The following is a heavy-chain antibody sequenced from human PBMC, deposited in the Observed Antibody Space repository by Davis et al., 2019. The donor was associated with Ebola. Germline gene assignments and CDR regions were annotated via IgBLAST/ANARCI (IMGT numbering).Heavy chain of an antibody. D-gene: IGHD6-19*01. CDR1: GGSFSGYS. CDR3: ARGQQWLGDWFDP. CDR2: IYHSGST. Sequence: SETLSLTCAVYGGSFSGYSWSWIRQPPGKGLEWIGYIYHSGSTYYNPSLKSRVTISVDRSKNQFSLKLSSVTAADTAVYYCARGQQWLGDWFDPWGQGTLVTVSS. V-gene: IGHV4-30-2*01. J-gene: IGHJ5*02.